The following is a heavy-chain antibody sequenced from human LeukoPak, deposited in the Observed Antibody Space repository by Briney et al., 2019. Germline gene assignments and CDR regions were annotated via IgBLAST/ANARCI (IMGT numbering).Heavy chain of an antibody. J-gene: IGHJ4*02. D-gene: IGHD2-21*02. Sequence: GTSLRLSCTASGSTFSSSGMHWVRQAPGKGLEWVAVISYDGSNKYYADSVKGRFTISRDNSKNTLYLQMNSLRAEDTAVYYCAKRGEFSGSDCYYFDYWGQGTLVTVSS. CDR3: AKRGEFSGSDCYYFDY. CDR1: GSTFSSSG. V-gene: IGHV3-30*18. CDR2: ISYDGSNK.